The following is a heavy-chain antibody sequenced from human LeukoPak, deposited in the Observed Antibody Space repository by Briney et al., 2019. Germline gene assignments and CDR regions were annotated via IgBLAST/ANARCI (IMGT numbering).Heavy chain of an antibody. CDR1: GFTFSNYN. V-gene: IGHV3-48*01. CDR3: DTFDY. J-gene: IGHJ4*02. Sequence: GGSLRLSCAASGFTFSNYNMNWVRQALGKGLEWVSYISSSSSTIYYADSVKGRFIISRDNAKNSLYLQMNSLRAEDTAVYYCDTFDYWGQGTLVTVSS. CDR2: ISSSSSTI.